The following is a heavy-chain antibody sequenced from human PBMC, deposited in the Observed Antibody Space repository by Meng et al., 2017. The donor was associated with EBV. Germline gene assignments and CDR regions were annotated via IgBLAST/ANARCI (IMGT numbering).Heavy chain of an antibody. Sequence: QEQLAQSGAGVKKPGSSVKVSCRTSGGTFRSDAVSWVRQAPGQGLEWMGGLIPMSGAPHYAQKFQDRVTIIADESTSTHSMELNNLRFEDTAMYYCASESGRGFTPDYWGQGTLVTVSS. CDR1: GGTFRSDA. CDR2: LIPMSGAP. CDR3: ASESGRGFTPDY. V-gene: IGHV1-69*01. D-gene: IGHD3-10*01. J-gene: IGHJ4*02.